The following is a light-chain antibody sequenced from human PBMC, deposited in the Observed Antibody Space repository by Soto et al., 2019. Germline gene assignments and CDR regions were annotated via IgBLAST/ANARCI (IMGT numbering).Light chain of an antibody. Sequence: EVVMTQSPATLSVSPGERATLSCRASRGIGSTLAWYQQKPGQTPRLLIYDTSTRATGVPARFIGSASGTEFTLTITGLQSEDFAVYYCQHYVNGPLTFGGGTRVENK. V-gene: IGKV3-15*01. J-gene: IGKJ4*01. CDR1: RGIGST. CDR2: DTS. CDR3: QHYVNGPLT.